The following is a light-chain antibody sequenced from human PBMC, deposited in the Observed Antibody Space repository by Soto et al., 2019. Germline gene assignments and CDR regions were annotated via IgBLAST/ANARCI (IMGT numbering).Light chain of an antibody. J-gene: IGKJ3*01. Sequence: DIQMTQSPSSLSASVGDRVTITCRASQSITNYLNWYQQKPGKAPKLLIYAASSLQSGVPSRFSGSGSGTDFTLTISSLHPEDFATYYCQQSYLTPFTFGPGTKVDIK. V-gene: IGKV1-39*01. CDR3: QQSYLTPFT. CDR1: QSITNY. CDR2: AAS.